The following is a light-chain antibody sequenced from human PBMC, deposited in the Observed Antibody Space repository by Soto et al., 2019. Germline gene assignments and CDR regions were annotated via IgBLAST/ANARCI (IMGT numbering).Light chain of an antibody. Sequence: DIQMTQSPSTLSASVGDRVTITCRASQSINNWLAWYQQKPGKAPNLLIYKASTLESRVPSRFSGSGSGTEFTLTISSLQPDDFATYYCQQYDSDYTFGQGTKLEIK. J-gene: IGKJ2*01. CDR1: QSINNW. CDR3: QQYDSDYT. V-gene: IGKV1-5*03. CDR2: KAS.